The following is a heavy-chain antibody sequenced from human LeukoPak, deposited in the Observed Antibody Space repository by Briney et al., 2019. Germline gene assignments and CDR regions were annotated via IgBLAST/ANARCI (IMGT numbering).Heavy chain of an antibody. Sequence: GGSLRLSCVVSGFTFSTYAMSWVRQAPGKGLEWVAFISGSGRNTYYADSVKGRFTISRDNSKNTLYLQMNSLRAEDTAVYYCAKDRSGGGFDYWGQGTLVTVSS. CDR2: ISGSGRNT. V-gene: IGHV3-23*01. CDR1: GFTFSTYA. D-gene: IGHD3-3*01. J-gene: IGHJ4*02. CDR3: AKDRSGGGFDY.